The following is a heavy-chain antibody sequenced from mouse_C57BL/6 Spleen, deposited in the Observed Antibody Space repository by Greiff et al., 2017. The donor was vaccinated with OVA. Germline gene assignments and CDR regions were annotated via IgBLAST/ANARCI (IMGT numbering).Heavy chain of an antibody. J-gene: IGHJ3*01. CDR3: ARGSYGGSSSAWFAY. Sequence: QVQLQQSGAELVKPGASVKMSCKASGYTFTSYWITWVKQRPGQGLEWIGDIYPGSGSTNYNEKFKSKATLTVDTSSSTAYMQLSSLTSEDSAVYYCARGSYGGSSSAWFAYWGQGTLVTVSA. CDR1: GYTFTSYW. D-gene: IGHD1-1*01. CDR2: IYPGSGST. V-gene: IGHV1-55*01.